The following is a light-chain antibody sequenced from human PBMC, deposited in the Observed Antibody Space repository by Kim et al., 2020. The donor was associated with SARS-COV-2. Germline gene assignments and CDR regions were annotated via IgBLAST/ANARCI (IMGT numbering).Light chain of an antibody. CDR1: QSNSTY. CDR3: KQSYNTPRT. V-gene: IGKV1-39*01. Sequence: ASGGDRVTINCRASQSNSTYLNWYQQKPGKAPKYLIHAASSLQSGGPSRFSGSGSGTEFTLTISSLQPEDFATYYCKQSYNTPRTVGQGTKVDIK. CDR2: AAS. J-gene: IGKJ1*01.